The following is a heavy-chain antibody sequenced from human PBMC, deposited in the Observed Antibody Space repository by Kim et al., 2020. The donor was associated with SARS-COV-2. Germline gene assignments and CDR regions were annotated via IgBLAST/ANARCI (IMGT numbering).Heavy chain of an antibody. Sequence: GGSLRLSCAASGFTFSSYGMHWVRQAPGKGLEWVAVISYDGSNKYYADSVKGRFTISRDNSKNTLYLQMNSLRAEDTAVYYCAKSRITMIDGENWFDPWGQGTLVTVSS. V-gene: IGHV3-30*18. CDR2: ISYDGSNK. CDR1: GFTFSSYG. CDR3: AKSRITMIDGENWFDP. J-gene: IGHJ5*02. D-gene: IGHD3-22*01.